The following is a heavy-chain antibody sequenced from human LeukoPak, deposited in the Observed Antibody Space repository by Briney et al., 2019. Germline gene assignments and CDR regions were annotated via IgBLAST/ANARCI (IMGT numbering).Heavy chain of an antibody. CDR2: ISSSSSYI. CDR1: GFTFSSYS. J-gene: IGHJ4*02. D-gene: IGHD6-6*01. Sequence: GGSLRLSCAASGFTFSSYSMNWVRQAPGKGLEWVSSISSSSSYIYYADSVKGRFTISRDNAKNSLYLQMNSLRAEDTAVYYRAREKSSSIWLFDYWGQGTLVTVSS. V-gene: IGHV3-21*01. CDR3: AREKSSSIWLFDY.